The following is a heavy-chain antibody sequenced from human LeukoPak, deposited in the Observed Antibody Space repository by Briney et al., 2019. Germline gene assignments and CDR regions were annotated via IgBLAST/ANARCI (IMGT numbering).Heavy chain of an antibody. CDR3: ARGTTQYSSSAFDY. Sequence: ASVKVSCKASGYTFTDYYMHWVRQVPGQGLEWMGWIKPNNGGTNYAQKFQGRVTLTRDTSISTACMDLTRLTSDDAAVYFCARGTTQYSSSAFDYWGQGSLVTVSS. CDR2: IKPNNGGT. V-gene: IGHV1-2*02. J-gene: IGHJ4*02. CDR1: GYTFTDYY. D-gene: IGHD6-13*01.